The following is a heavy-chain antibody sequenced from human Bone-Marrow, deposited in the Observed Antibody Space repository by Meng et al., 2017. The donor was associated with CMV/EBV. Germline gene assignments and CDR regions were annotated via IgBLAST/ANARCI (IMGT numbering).Heavy chain of an antibody. Sequence: SETLSLTCLVSGGSIRGYYCSWIRQSPGKGLEWIGDVLYGGNTNHNPSLKSRVSISADTSKKQVSMKLTSVSAADTAVYFCARGISSGNMFDPWGQGTLVTVSS. CDR3: ARGISSGNMFDP. D-gene: IGHD6-19*01. J-gene: IGHJ5*02. CDR1: GGSIRGYY. CDR2: VLYGGNT. V-gene: IGHV4-59*01.